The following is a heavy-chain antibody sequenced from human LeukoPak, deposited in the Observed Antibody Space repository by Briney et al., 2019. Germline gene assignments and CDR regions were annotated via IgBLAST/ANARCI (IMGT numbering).Heavy chain of an antibody. Sequence: GGSLRLSCAASGFTFSSYAMHWVRQAPGKGLEWVAVISYDGSNKYYADSVKGRFTISRDNSKNTLYLQMNSLRAEDTAVYYCARSKFSVGRRTGGFDYWGQGTLVTVSS. V-gene: IGHV3-30*01. J-gene: IGHJ4*02. CDR1: GFTFSSYA. D-gene: IGHD7-27*01. CDR2: ISYDGSNK. CDR3: ARSKFSVGRRTGGFDY.